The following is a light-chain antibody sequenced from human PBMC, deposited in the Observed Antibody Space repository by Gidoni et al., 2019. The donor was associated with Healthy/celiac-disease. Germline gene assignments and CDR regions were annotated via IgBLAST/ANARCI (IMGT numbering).Light chain of an antibody. CDR2: DVS. V-gene: IGLV2-14*01. CDR3: SSYTSSKV. CDR1: SSDVGGYNY. J-gene: IGLJ3*02. Sequence: SALTQPASVSGSPGQSITISCTGTSSDVGGYNYVSWYQQHPGKAPKLMIYDVSKRPAGVSNRFSGSKSGNTASLPISGLQAEDEADYYCSSYTSSKVFGGGTKLTVL.